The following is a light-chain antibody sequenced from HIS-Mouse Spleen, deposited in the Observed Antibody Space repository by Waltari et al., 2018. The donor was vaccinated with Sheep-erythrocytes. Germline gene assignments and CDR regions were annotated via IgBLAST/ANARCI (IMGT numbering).Light chain of an antibody. J-gene: IGKJ1*01. CDR1: QSVSSY. Sequence: EIVLTQSPATLSLSPGERATLSCRASQSVSSYLAWSQQKPGQAPRLLIHDASNRATGIPARFSGSGSGTDFTLTISSLEPEDFAVYYCQQRSNWPPTFGQGTKVEIK. CDR3: QQRSNWPPT. V-gene: IGKV3-11*01. CDR2: DAS.